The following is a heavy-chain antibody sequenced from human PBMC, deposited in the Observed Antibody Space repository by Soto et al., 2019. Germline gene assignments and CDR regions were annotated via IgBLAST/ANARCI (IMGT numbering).Heavy chain of an antibody. CDR2: IYYSGST. J-gene: IGHJ4*02. V-gene: IGHV4-30-4*01. CDR3: ARFRRSGGDIVVVPAADY. D-gene: IGHD2-2*01. Sequence: SETLSLTCTVSGGSISSGDYYWSWIRQPPGKGLEWIGYIYYSGSTYYNPSLKSRVTISVDTSKNQFSLKLSSVTAADTAVYYCARFRRSGGDIVVVPAADYWGQGTLVTVSS. CDR1: GGSISSGDYY.